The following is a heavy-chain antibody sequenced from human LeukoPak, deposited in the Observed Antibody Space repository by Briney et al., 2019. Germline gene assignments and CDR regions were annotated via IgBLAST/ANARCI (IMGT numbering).Heavy chain of an antibody. CDR2: ISWNSGSL. V-gene: IGHV3-9*01. CDR1: GFSFDDYS. D-gene: IGHD1-1*01. CDR3: AKDVRSYYYYMDV. Sequence: ARSLRLSCAASGFSFDDYSMHWVRQAPGKGLEWVSGISWNSGSLGYAAYVKGRFTITRDNAKNSLYMQMNSLRAEDTALYYCAKDVRSYYYYMDVWGKGTTVTVSS. J-gene: IGHJ6*03.